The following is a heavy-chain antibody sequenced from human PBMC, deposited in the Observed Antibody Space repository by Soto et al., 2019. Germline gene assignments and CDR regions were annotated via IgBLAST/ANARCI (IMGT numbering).Heavy chain of an antibody. CDR2: IWYDGSNK. J-gene: IGHJ4*02. CDR1: GFTFSSYG. D-gene: IGHD4-4*01. CDR3: ARDGARMTTYDY. V-gene: IGHV3-33*01. Sequence: GSLRLSCAASGFTFSSYGMHWVRQAPGKGLEWVAVIWYDGSNKYYADSVKGRFTISRDNSKNTLYLQMNSLRAEDTAVYYCARDGARMTTYDYWGQGTLVTVSS.